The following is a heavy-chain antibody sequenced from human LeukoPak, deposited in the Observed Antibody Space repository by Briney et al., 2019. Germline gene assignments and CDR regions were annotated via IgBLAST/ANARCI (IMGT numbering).Heavy chain of an antibody. Sequence: SETLSLTCTVSGGTISFYYWSWIRQPPGRGLEWIGYIYYSGSTNYHPSLKSRVTISVDTSKNQFSLKLSSVTAADTAVYYCAGGADSSGYYYDLDYWGQGTLVTVSS. CDR1: GGTISFYY. CDR2: IYYSGST. V-gene: IGHV4-59*01. J-gene: IGHJ4*02. CDR3: AGGADSSGYYYDLDY. D-gene: IGHD3-22*01.